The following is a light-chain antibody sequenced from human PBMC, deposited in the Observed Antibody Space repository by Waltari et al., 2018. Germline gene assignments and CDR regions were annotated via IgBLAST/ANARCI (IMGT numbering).Light chain of an antibody. CDR3: AAWDKILSAYV. Sequence: QSVLTQPPSASGTPGQRVLISCSGSSSNIGADSVDWYQQFQGKAPKLLIYRNDHRPSGVPDRFSCSKSGTSASLALSGLQSEDEADYYCAAWDKILSAYVFGTGTKVTVL. CDR1: SSNIGADS. V-gene: IGLV1-44*01. J-gene: IGLJ1*01. CDR2: RND.